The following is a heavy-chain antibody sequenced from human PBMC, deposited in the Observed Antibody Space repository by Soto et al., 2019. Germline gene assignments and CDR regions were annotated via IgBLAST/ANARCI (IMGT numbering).Heavy chain of an antibody. Sequence: GGSLRLSCAASGFIFSSYSMNWVRQAPGKGLEWVSSISPRSDYIYFADSMRSRFTISRDNAQNSPYLHMNNLRAEDTAVYHCARVSGTLERYSDLDYWGQGTLVTVSS. J-gene: IGHJ4*02. CDR2: ISPRSDYI. CDR1: GFIFSSYS. D-gene: IGHD3-10*01. CDR3: ARVSGTLERYSDLDY. V-gene: IGHV3-21*06.